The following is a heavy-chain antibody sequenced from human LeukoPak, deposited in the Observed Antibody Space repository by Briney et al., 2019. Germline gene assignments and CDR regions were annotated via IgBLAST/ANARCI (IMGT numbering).Heavy chain of an antibody. CDR1: GYTFTGYY. CDR3: ARDQATVTTAPGY. Sequence: ASVKVSCKASGYTFTGYYMHWVRQAPGQGLEWMGWINPNSGGTNYAQKFQGRVTMTRDTSISTAYMELSRLRSDDTAVYYCARDQATVTTAPGYWGQGTLVTVSS. D-gene: IGHD4-17*01. CDR2: INPNSGGT. V-gene: IGHV1-2*02. J-gene: IGHJ4*02.